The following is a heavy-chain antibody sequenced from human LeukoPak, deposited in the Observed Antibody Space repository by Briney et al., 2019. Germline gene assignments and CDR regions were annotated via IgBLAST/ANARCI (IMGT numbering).Heavy chain of an antibody. CDR2: ISSSSSYI. CDR1: GFTFSSYS. J-gene: IGHJ4*02. V-gene: IGHV3-21*01. Sequence: GGSLRLPCAACGFTFSSYSMNWVRQAPGKGLEWVSSISSSSSYIYYADSVKGRFTISRDNAKNSLYLQMNSLRAEDTAVYYCARDPNGRGPLAYFDYWGQGTLVTVSS. CDR3: ARDPNGRGPLAYFDY. D-gene: IGHD2-8*01.